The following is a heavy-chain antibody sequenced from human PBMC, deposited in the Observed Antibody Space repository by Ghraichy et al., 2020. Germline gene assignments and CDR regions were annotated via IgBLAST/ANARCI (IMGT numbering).Heavy chain of an antibody. Sequence: GGSLRLSCAASGFTFTSYAMSWVRQAPGKGLEWVSAISATGDSTYYADSVKGRFTISRDNSKNTLYLQMNSLRAEDTAVYYCAKAYVNYYYYMDVWGKGTTVTVSS. CDR3: AKAYVNYYYYMDV. CDR1: GFTFTSYA. J-gene: IGHJ6*03. CDR2: ISATGDST. V-gene: IGHV3-23*01. D-gene: IGHD3-16*01.